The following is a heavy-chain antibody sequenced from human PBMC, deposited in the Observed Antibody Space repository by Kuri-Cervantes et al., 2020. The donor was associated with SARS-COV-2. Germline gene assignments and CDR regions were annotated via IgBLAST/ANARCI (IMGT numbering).Heavy chain of an antibody. Sequence: SETLSLTCTVSGGSISSSSYYWGWIRQHPGKGLEWIGYIYSSGSTYYSPSLKSRVTISIDTSKNQFSLNLTSVTAADTAVYSCARGSYSFGVDYWGQGTLVTVS. CDR1: GGSISSSSYY. J-gene: IGHJ4*02. D-gene: IGHD1-26*01. CDR2: IYSSGST. V-gene: IGHV4-31*03. CDR3: ARGSYSFGVDY.